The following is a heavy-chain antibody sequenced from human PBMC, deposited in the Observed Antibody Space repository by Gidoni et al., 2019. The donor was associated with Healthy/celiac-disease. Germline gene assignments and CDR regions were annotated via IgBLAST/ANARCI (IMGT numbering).Heavy chain of an antibody. CDR2: IYTSGST. Sequence: QVQLQESGPGLVKPSETLSLTRPVSGRSISSYYWSRIRQPAGKGLEWIGRIYTSGSTNYNPSLKSRVAMSVDTSKNQFSLKLSAVTAADTAVYYCARDHDGGSYSTYFQHWGQGTLVTVSS. J-gene: IGHJ1*01. D-gene: IGHD1-26*01. CDR1: GRSISSYY. V-gene: IGHV4-4*07. CDR3: ARDHDGGSYSTYFQH.